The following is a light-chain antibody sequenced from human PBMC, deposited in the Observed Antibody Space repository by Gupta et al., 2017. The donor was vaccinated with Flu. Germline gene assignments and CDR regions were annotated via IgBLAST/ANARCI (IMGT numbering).Light chain of an antibody. CDR1: RSDVGSYNL. Sequence: QTALSQPASVSASLGESITISCNGIRSDVGSYNLVSWYQQHAGNAPQLIIYESTKRPSGNSNLFSGSSSDNTSSLTISWLHADDEADYYGCSDARISVVFGGGTKLTVL. CDR2: EST. J-gene: IGLJ3*02. CDR3: CSDARISVV. V-gene: IGLV2-23*01.